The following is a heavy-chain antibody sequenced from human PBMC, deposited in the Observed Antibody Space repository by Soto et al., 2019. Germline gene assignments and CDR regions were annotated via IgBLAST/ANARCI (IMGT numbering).Heavy chain of an antibody. CDR1: GLTVSDRKY. D-gene: IGHD1-1*01. CDR3: ASWLQREHVYDT. Sequence: DVQLVESGGGLIQPGGSLRLSCAVSGLTVSDRKYITWVRQAPGKGLEWVSALYSTYDSYYADLMRGRFTVSRDHLNNSVYLNINDLTPHATALYCFASWLQREHVYDTWGLGTMVTVSS. J-gene: IGHJ3*02. CDR2: LYSTYDS. V-gene: IGHV3-53*01.